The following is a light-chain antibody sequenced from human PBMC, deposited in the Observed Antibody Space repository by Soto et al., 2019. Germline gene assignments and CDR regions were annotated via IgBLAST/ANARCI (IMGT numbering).Light chain of an antibody. V-gene: IGKV3-11*01. CDR2: DAS. Sequence: EIVLTQSPATLSLSPGERATLSCRASQSVSSYLAWYQQKPGQAPRLLIYDASNRATGIPARFSGSGSGTDFILTISSREPEDFAVYYCQLYDNWPPTFTFGPGTKVDIK. CDR1: QSVSSY. J-gene: IGKJ3*01. CDR3: QLYDNWPPTFT.